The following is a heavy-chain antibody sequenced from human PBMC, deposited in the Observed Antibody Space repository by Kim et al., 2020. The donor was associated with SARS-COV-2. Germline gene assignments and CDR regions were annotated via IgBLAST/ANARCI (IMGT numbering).Heavy chain of an antibody. CDR2: IIPIFGTA. D-gene: IGHD3-3*01. CDR1: GGTFSSYA. J-gene: IGHJ3*02. CDR3: ARSRLGTIFGVVIIGCAFDI. V-gene: IGHV1-69*13. Sequence: SVKVSCKASGGTFSSYAISWVRQAPGQGLEWMGGIIPIFGTANYAQKFQGRVTITADESTNTAYMELSSLRSEDTAVYYCARSRLGTIFGVVIIGCAFDIWGQGTMVTVSS.